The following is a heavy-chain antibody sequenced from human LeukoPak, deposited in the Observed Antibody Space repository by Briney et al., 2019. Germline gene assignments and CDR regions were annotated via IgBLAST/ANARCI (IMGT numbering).Heavy chain of an antibody. D-gene: IGHD4-11*01. V-gene: IGHV1-69*02. CDR1: GGTFSSYT. Sequence: SVKVSCKASGGTFSSYTISWVRQAPGQGLEWMGRIIPILGIANYAQKFQGRVTITADKSTSTAYMELSSLRSKDTAVYYCARGRTTVTAYYYYYMDVWGKGTTVTVSS. J-gene: IGHJ6*03. CDR2: IIPILGIA. CDR3: ARGRTTVTAYYYYYMDV.